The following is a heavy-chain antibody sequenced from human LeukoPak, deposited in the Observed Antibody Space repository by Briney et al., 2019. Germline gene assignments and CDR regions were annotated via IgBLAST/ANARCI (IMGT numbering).Heavy chain of an antibody. CDR3: ASNKSGSYCFDY. Sequence: GGSLRLSCAASGFSFSSSVMAWVRQAPGQGLEWVTAISASGAATYYADSVKGRFFISRDDSKNTVSLQLYSLRADDTAVYYCASNKSGSYCFDYWGQGTLVTVSS. CDR2: ISASGAAT. J-gene: IGHJ4*02. CDR1: GFSFSSSV. D-gene: IGHD1-26*01. V-gene: IGHV3-23*01.